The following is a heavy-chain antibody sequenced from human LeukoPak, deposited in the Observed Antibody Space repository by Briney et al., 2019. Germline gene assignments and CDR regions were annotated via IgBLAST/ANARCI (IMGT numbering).Heavy chain of an antibody. D-gene: IGHD3-22*01. CDR3: ARGAMIVVV. J-gene: IGHJ4*02. Sequence: SVKVSCNASGDIFNSYSVSWVRQAPGQGLEWMGGIIPIFGSTNYAQKFQGRVTITTDQSTRTAYMELNSLSSDDTAVYYCARGAMIVVVWGQGTLVTVSS. CDR1: GDIFNSYS. V-gene: IGHV1-69*05. CDR2: IIPIFGST.